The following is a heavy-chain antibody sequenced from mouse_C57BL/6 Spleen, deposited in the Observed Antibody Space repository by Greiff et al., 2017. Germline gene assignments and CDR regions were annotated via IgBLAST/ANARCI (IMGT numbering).Heavy chain of an antibody. CDR1: GYTFTSYW. CDR2: INPSSGYT. V-gene: IGHV1-7*01. D-gene: IGHD1-1*01. Sequence: QVQLQQSGAELAKPGASVKLSCKASGYTFTSYWMHWVKQRPGQGLEWIGYINPSSGYTKYNQKFKDKATLTADKSSSTAYMQLSSLTYEDSAVYYCARLDYGSSSGRDYWGQGTSVTVSS. J-gene: IGHJ4*01. CDR3: ARLDYGSSSGRDY.